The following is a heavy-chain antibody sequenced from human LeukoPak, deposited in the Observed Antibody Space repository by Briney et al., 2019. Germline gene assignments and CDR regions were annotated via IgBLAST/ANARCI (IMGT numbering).Heavy chain of an antibody. J-gene: IGHJ2*01. CDR2: INHSGAA. V-gene: IGHV4-34*01. D-gene: IGHD5-18*01. CDR3: ARGGAYSYGRVHWYFDL. Sequence: SDPLSLTCAPYGGPFWSYYWRCIPHSPGRGLECIGDINHSGAADYHPSLESRVTISIDTSKNQFSLKLSSVADADTAVYYCARGGAYSYGRVHWYFDLWGHGTLVTVSS. CDR1: GGPFWSYY.